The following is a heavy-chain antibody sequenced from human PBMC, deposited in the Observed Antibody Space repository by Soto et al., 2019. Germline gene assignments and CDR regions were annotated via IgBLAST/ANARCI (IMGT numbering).Heavy chain of an antibody. CDR1: GGSISSGDYY. V-gene: IGHV4-30-4*01. Sequence: QVQLQESGPGLVKPSQTLSLTCTVSGGSISSGDYYWSWIRQPPGKGLEWIGYIYYSGSTYYNPSLKSRVTISVDTSKNPFSLKLSSVTAADTAVYYCARDGSKYSSSWYGVDYWGQGTLVTVSS. CDR3: ARDGSKYSSSWYGVDY. D-gene: IGHD6-13*01. J-gene: IGHJ4*02. CDR2: IYYSGST.